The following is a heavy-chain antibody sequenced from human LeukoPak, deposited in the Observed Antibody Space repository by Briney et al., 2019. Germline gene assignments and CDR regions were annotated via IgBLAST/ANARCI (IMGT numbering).Heavy chain of an antibody. Sequence: GGSLRPSCAASGFTFSSYAMSWVRQAPGKGLEWVSAISGGGGSTYYADSVKGRFTISRDNSKNALYLQMNSLRAEDTAVYYCARRGHDSSGYYSGAPFDYWGQGTLVTVSS. CDR2: ISGGGGST. J-gene: IGHJ4*02. V-gene: IGHV3-23*01. CDR3: ARRGHDSSGYYSGAPFDY. CDR1: GFTFSSYA. D-gene: IGHD3-22*01.